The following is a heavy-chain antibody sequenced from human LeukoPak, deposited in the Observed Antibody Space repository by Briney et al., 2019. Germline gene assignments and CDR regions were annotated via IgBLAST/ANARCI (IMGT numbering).Heavy chain of an antibody. V-gene: IGHV3-7*01. J-gene: IGHJ4*02. CDR2: IKQDGSEK. Sequence: GGSLRLSCVASEFTFSNYWMNWVRQAPGKGLEWVASIKQDGSEKYYVDSVNSRFTISRDNANNSLDLQMNSLRAEDAAVYYCARGRRRSPTYYFDYWGQGTLVTVSS. CDR1: EFTFSNYW. CDR3: ARGRRRSPTYYFDY.